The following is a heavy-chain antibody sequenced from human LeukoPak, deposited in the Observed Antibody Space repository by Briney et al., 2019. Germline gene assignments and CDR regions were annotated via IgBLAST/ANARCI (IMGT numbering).Heavy chain of an antibody. CDR1: GFIFSSYD. D-gene: IGHD6-19*01. CDR2: IRYDRSNK. Sequence: GGSLRLSCAASGFIFSSYDMHWVRQAPGKGLGWVAFIRYDRSNKCYADSVKGRFTISRDNSKNTLYLQMNSLRPEDTAVYFCAKDPEKSLAVAHLESWGQGTLVTVSS. CDR3: AKDPEKSLAVAHLES. V-gene: IGHV3-30*02. J-gene: IGHJ4*02.